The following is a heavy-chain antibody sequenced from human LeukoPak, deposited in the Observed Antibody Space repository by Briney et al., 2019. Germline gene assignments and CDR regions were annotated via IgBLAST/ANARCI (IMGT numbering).Heavy chain of an antibody. J-gene: IGHJ4*02. Sequence: GGSLRLSCAASGFTFSSYEMNWVRQAPGKGLEWVSYISSSGSTIYYADSVKGRFTISRDNAKNSLYLQMNSLRAEDTAVYYCAGEGAHGDYDYWGQGTLVTVSS. CDR2: ISSSGSTI. V-gene: IGHV3-48*03. CDR1: GFTFSSYE. D-gene: IGHD4-17*01. CDR3: AGEGAHGDYDY.